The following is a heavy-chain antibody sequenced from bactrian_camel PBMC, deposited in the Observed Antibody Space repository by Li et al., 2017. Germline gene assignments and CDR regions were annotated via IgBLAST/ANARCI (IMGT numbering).Heavy chain of an antibody. CDR2: IRSDGSNT. V-gene: IGHV3S6*01. CDR3: VRDAGTPYGYNY. Sequence: HVQLVESGGGLVQPGGSLTLSCAASGFTFSDVTMNWVRQAPGKGLEWVSTIRSDGSNTYCADSVKGRFTISRDNAKNTVYLQMNSLKPEDTAVYYCVRDAGTPYGYNYWGQGTQVTVS. J-gene: IGHJ4*01. CDR1: GFTFSDVT. D-gene: IGHD6*01.